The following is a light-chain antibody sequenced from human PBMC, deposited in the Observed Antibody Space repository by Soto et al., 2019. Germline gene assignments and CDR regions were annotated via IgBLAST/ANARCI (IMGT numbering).Light chain of an antibody. CDR2: DVS. CDR1: QSISDS. V-gene: IGKV1-5*01. J-gene: IGKJ2*01. CDR3: QQYKSYSPYT. Sequence: DIQMTQSPSTLSASVGDRVTITCRASQSISDSLAWYQQKPGKAPYLLISDVSSLERAVPSRFSGSGSGTEFTLTISSMQPDDFATYYCQQYKSYSPYTSGQGTK.